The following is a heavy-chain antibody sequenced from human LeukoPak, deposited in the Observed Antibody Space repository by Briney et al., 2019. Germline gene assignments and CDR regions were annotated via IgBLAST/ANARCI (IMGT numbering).Heavy chain of an antibody. D-gene: IGHD3-3*01. Sequence: GGSLRLSCAASGFTFSNYWMSWVRQAPGKGLEWVANIKQDGSEKYYVDSVKGRFTISRDNAKNSLYLQMNSLRAEDTAVYYCAIQADYDFWSGPSDYWGQGTLVTVSS. CDR3: AIQADYDFWSGPSDY. J-gene: IGHJ4*02. CDR2: IKQDGSEK. CDR1: GFTFSNYW. V-gene: IGHV3-7*01.